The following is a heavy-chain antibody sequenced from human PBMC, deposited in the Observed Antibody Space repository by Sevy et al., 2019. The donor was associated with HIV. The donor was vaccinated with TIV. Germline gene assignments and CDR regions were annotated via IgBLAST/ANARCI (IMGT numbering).Heavy chain of an antibody. Sequence: ASVKVSCKASGYTFTNYAISWVRQAPGQGLEWMAWISGFNGDTKNAEKFQGRFTMTTDTSTKTAYTDLRSLRSDDSAVYYCVRGSTFYDFWTGGDYWGQGTLVTVSS. V-gene: IGHV1-18*01. CDR1: GYTFTNYA. D-gene: IGHD3-3*01. CDR2: ISGFNGDT. J-gene: IGHJ4*02. CDR3: VRGSTFYDFWTGGDY.